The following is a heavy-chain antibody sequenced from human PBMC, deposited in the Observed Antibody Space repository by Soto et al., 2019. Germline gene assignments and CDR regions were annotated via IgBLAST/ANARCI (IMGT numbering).Heavy chain of an antibody. Sequence: EVQLVESGGGLVQPGGSLRLSCAASGFTFSSYSMNWVRQAPGKGLEWVSYISSSSSTIYYADSVKGRFTISRDNAKNSLYLQMNSLRDEDTAVYYCARYPVGGKGGYFDYWGQGTLVTVSS. V-gene: IGHV3-48*02. CDR2: ISSSSSTI. J-gene: IGHJ4*02. CDR3: ARYPVGGKGGYFDY. D-gene: IGHD2-15*01. CDR1: GFTFSSYS.